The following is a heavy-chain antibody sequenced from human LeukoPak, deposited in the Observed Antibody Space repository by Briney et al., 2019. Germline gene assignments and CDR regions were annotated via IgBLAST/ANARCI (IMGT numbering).Heavy chain of an antibody. CDR2: IYYSGST. CDR3: ARAAYGDYSDY. J-gene: IGHJ4*02. Sequence: SETLSLTCTVSGGSISSYYWSWIRQPPGKGLEWIGYIYYSGSTNYNPSLKSRVTISVDTSKNQFSLKLSSVTAADTAVYYCARAAYGDYSDYWGQGTLVTVSS. CDR1: GGSISSYY. D-gene: IGHD4-17*01. V-gene: IGHV4-59*01.